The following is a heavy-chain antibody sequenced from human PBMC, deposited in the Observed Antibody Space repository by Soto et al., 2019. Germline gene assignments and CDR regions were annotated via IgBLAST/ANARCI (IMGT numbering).Heavy chain of an antibody. CDR1: GGSISGYF. CDR2: IYSSGST. J-gene: IGHJ3*02. V-gene: IGHV4-4*07. D-gene: IGHD3-22*01. Sequence: SETLSLTCTVFGGSISGYFWSWIRQPAGKGLDWIGRIYSSGSTNDNPSLNSRITMSVDTSKNQFSLKLSSVSAADTAVYYCARAYDSNGNHAFDIWGQGTWDTV. CDR3: ARAYDSNGNHAFDI.